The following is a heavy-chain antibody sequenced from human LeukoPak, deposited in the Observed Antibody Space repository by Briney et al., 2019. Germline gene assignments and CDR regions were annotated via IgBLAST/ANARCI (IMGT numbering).Heavy chain of an antibody. V-gene: IGHV4-34*01. Sequence: SETLSLTCAVFGGSFSGYYWNWIRQPPGKGLEWLGDIYHSGSTNYNPSLKSRVTISLDTSRNQFSLRLNSVTAADTAVYYCAVIMVVAGMEAFDIWGQGTMVTVSS. J-gene: IGHJ3*02. CDR3: AVIMVVAGMEAFDI. CDR2: IYHSGST. D-gene: IGHD6-19*01. CDR1: GGSFSGYY.